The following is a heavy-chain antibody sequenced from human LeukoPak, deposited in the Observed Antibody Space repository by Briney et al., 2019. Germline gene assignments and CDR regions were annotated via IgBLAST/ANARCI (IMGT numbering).Heavy chain of an antibody. J-gene: IGHJ6*03. CDR1: GFTCDDYA. Sequence: GESLRLSCAAAGFTCDDYAMNWVRQVPGRGLEWVSGINWNGRITEYADSVKDRFTISRQNTKNSLYLYMNNLGGEDTALYFCARGSVQLWLRDTYYYMDVWGKGTTVTVSS. V-gene: IGHV3-20*04. CDR2: INWNGRIT. CDR3: ARGSVQLWLRDTYYYMDV. D-gene: IGHD5-18*01.